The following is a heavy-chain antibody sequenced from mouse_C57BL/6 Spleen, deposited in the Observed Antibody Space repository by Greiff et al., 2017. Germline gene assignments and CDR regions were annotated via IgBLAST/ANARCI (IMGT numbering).Heavy chain of an antibody. CDR2: IYPGSGST. CDR3: ARMGLSYFEV. D-gene: IGHD4-1*01. J-gene: IGHJ1*03. Sequence: VQLQQSGAELVKPGASVKMSCKASGYTFTSYWITWVKQRPGQGLEWIGDIYPGSGSTNYNEKFKSKATLTVDTSSSTAYMQLSSLTSEDSAVYYCARMGLSYFEVWGTGTTVTVSS. CDR1: GYTFTSYW. V-gene: IGHV1-55*01.